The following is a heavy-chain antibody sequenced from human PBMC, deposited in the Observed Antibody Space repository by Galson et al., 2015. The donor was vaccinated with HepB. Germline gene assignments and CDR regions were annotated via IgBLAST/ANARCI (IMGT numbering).Heavy chain of an antibody. CDR1: GYSFTSYW. CDR2: IDPSDSYT. V-gene: IGHV5-10-1*01. D-gene: IGHD3-10*01. J-gene: IGHJ2*01. CDR3: ARGNYYGSGSYSAPGSYWYFDL. Sequence: QSGAEVKKPGESLRISCKGSGYSFTSYWISWVRQMPGKGLEWMGRIDPSDSYTNYSPSFQGHVTISADKSISTAYLQWSSLKASDTAMYYCARGNYYGSGSYSAPGSYWYFDLWGRGTLVTVSS.